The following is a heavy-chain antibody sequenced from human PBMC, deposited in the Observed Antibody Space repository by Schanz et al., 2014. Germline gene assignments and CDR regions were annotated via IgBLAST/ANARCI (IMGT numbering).Heavy chain of an antibody. CDR3: AKSMYSTSWAFDF. CDR1: GFTFSSYG. J-gene: IGHJ4*02. CDR2: ISLDGSNQ. V-gene: IGHV3-30*18. D-gene: IGHD2-2*01. Sequence: QVHLVESGGGVVQPGRSLRLSCAASGFTFSSYGMHWVRQAPGKGLEWVAIISLDGSNQYYADSVKGRFTISRDNSKNTLYVQMNSLRAEDTAVYYCAKSMYSTSWAFDFWGQGAQVTVSS.